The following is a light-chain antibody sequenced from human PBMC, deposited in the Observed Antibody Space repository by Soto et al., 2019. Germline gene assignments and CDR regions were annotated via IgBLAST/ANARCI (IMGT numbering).Light chain of an antibody. CDR1: QSVSSS. Sequence: EIYMTHCTATLRVTLEESATLSSSARQSVSSSLAWYQHKPGQAPRLLIYGASNRATGFPTRFSGSGSGTEFTLTISSLQPEDFAVYYCQQYNNSPRTFGQGTKVDIK. CDR3: QQYNNSPRT. V-gene: IGKV3D-15*01. J-gene: IGKJ1*01. CDR2: GAS.